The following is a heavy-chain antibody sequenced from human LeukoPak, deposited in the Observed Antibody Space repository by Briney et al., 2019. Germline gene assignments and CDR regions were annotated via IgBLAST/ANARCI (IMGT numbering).Heavy chain of an antibody. CDR2: ITGSGYST. CDR3: AKDLISIGWHDFDD. V-gene: IGHV3-23*01. D-gene: IGHD6-19*01. Sequence: PGGSLRLSCAASGFTFDSYAMSWVRQAPGKGLEWVSSITGSGYSTYYGDSVRGRFTVPRDNSKNTLHLQMSSLRAADTAVYYCAKDLISIGWHDFDDWGQGTLVTVSS. CDR1: GFTFDSYA. J-gene: IGHJ4*02.